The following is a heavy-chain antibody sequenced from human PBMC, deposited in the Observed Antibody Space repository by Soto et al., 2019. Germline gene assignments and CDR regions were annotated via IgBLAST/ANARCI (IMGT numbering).Heavy chain of an antibody. CDR3: ARRGAYYYDRGWFDP. V-gene: IGHV4-61*01. CDR2: IYYSGST. CDR1: GGSVSSGSYY. Sequence: SETLSLTCTVSGGSVSSGSYYWSWIRQPPGKGLEWIGYIYYSGSTNYNPSLKSRVTISVDTSKNQFSLKLSSVTAADTAVYYCARRGAYYYDRGWFDPWGQGTLVTVSS. D-gene: IGHD3-22*01. J-gene: IGHJ5*02.